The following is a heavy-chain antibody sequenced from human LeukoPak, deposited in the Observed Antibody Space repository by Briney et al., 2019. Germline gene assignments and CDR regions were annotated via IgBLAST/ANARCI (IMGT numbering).Heavy chain of an antibody. V-gene: IGHV4-61*02. CDR2: IYTSGIT. J-gene: IGHJ4*02. CDR3: ARDRASSPFDY. Sequence: SQTLSLTCTVSGDSVSSGRNYWSWIRQPAGKEPEWIGRIYTSGITSYNPSLKSRVTMSVDTSKNQFSLKLSSVTAADTAVYYCARDRASSPFDYWGQGTLVTVSS. CDR1: GDSVSSGRNY.